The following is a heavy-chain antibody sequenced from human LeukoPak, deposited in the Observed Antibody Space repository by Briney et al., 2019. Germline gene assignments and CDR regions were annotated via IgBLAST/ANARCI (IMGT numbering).Heavy chain of an antibody. J-gene: IGHJ6*03. CDR1: GGSFSGYY. CDR3: ARRVEDIVVVVAAPSYYYYYYMDV. Sequence: SETLSLTCAVYGGSFSGYYWSWIRQPPGKGLEWIGEINHSGSTNYNPSLKSRVTISVDTPKNQFSLKLSSVTAADTAVYYFARRVEDIVVVVAAPSYYYYYYMDVWGKGTTVTISS. CDR2: INHSGST. V-gene: IGHV4-34*01. D-gene: IGHD2-15*01.